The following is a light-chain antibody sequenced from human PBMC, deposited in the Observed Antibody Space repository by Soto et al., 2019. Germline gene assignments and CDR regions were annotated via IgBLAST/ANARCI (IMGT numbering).Light chain of an antibody. Sequence: NFMLTQPHSVSESPGKTVTISCTRSSGSIASNYVQWYQQRPGSAPTPVIYEDNERPSGVPDRFSGAIDSSSNSANLPVSGVKTDDEADYYCQSYHSGNVVFGGGTKLTVL. CDR2: EDN. CDR3: QSYHSGNVV. CDR1: SGSIASNY. V-gene: IGLV6-57*04. J-gene: IGLJ2*01.